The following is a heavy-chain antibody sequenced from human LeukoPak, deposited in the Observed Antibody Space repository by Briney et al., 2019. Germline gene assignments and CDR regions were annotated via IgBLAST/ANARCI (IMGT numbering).Heavy chain of an antibody. CDR2: ISSSSSTI. CDR3: ARDGGMVRGFPLAY. J-gene: IGHJ4*02. D-gene: IGHD3-10*01. CDR1: GFTFSSYS. V-gene: IGHV3-48*01. Sequence: GGSLRLSCAASGFTFSSYSMNWVRQAPGKGLEWVSYISSSSSTIYYADSVKGRFTISRDNAKNSLYLQMNSLRAEDTAVYYCARDGGMVRGFPLAYWGQGTLVTVSS.